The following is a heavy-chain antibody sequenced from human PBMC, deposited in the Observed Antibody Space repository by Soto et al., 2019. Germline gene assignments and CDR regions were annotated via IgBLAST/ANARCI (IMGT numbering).Heavy chain of an antibody. CDR2: ASGSGSGT. V-gene: IGHV3-23*01. J-gene: IGHJ4*02. CDR1: GFTFSDFA. CDR3: AKGRPGVAAAPDY. Sequence: GSLRLSCAASGFTFSDFAMAWVRQAPGKGLEWVSSASGSGSGTYYADSVKGRFTISRDNSKNTLFLHMTNLRAGDTALYFCAKGRPGVAAAPDYWGQGTLVTVSS. D-gene: IGHD2-21*01.